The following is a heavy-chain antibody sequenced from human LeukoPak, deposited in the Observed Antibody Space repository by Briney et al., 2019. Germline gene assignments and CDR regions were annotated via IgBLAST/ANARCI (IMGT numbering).Heavy chain of an antibody. CDR1: GFTFSTYG. Sequence: GGSLRLSCVASGFTFSTYGMSWVRQAPGKGLEWVSAISGSGGSTYYADSVKGRFTISRDNSKNTLHLQMNSLRAEDTAVYYCAKVTYGSGSYRFDYWGQGTLVTVSS. CDR2: ISGSGGST. D-gene: IGHD3-10*01. V-gene: IGHV3-23*01. CDR3: AKVTYGSGSYRFDY. J-gene: IGHJ4*02.